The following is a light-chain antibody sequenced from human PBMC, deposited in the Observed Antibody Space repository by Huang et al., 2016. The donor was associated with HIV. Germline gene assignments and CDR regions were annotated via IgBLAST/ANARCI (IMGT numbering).Light chain of an antibody. CDR3: QQYNNWPRT. V-gene: IGKV3-15*01. CDR1: QSISSN. J-gene: IGKJ2*01. Sequence: ERVMTQSPVTLSVSPGERATLSCRASQSISSNLAWYQQKPGQAPRLLIYDASTRATDIPARFSGSGSEIEFTLGISSLQSEDVAVYYCQQYNNWPRTFGLGTRLEIK. CDR2: DAS.